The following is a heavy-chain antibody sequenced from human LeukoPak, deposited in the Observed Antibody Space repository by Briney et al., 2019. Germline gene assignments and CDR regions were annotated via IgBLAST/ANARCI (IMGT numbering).Heavy chain of an antibody. CDR2: INPRADST. CDR1: GYTFTTYY. D-gene: IGHD1-26*01. J-gene: IGHJ5*02. CDR3: TRDHSGSQHWFDP. Sequence: ASVNVSCKASGYTFTTYYMHWVRQAPGQGLEWMGVINPRADSTSYAQKFQGRVIMTRDTSTSTVYMELNSLTSEDTAFYYCTRDHSGSQHWFDPWGQGTLVTVSS. V-gene: IGHV1-46*01.